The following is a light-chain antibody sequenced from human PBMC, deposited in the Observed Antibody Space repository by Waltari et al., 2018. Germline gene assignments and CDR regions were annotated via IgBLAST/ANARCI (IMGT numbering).Light chain of an antibody. CDR3: QQSYSMPWT. V-gene: IGKV1-39*01. CDR2: TAS. CDR1: QSISNF. Sequence: DIQMTQSPSSLSASIGDRVTITCRASQSISNFLNWYQQKPGKAPKLLIYTASRLQNGVPSRFSGTGSATDFTLTISSLQPEDFATYYCQQSYSMPWTFGQGTKVEIK. J-gene: IGKJ1*01.